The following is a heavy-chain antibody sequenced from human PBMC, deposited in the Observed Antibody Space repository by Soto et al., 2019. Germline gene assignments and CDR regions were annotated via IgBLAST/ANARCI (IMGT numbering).Heavy chain of an antibody. Sequence: QIILKESGPTLVNPTQTLTLTCTFSGFSLSTSRVGVGWIRQPPGKALEWLAIIYWDDDKRYSPSLESRLAITKDTSKNQVVLTMTNLDPVDTATYYCAHIMITFGGVTALDAFDFWGQGTMVTVSS. CDR3: AHIMITFGGVTALDAFDF. CDR2: IYWDDDK. D-gene: IGHD3-16*01. J-gene: IGHJ3*01. CDR1: GFSLSTSRVG. V-gene: IGHV2-5*02.